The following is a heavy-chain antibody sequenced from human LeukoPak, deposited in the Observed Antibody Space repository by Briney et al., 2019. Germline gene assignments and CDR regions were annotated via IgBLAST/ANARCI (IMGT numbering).Heavy chain of an antibody. J-gene: IGHJ6*04. CDR2: IYTSGST. CDR3: ARAGYSGSDFSV. CDR1: GGSISSGSYY. Sequence: SEALSLTCTVSGGSISSGSYYWSWIRQPAGKGLEWIGHIYTSGSTNYNPSLKSRVTMSVDTSKNQFSLKLSSVTAADTAVYYCARAGYSGSDFSVWGKGTTVTVSS. D-gene: IGHD5-12*01. V-gene: IGHV4-61*09.